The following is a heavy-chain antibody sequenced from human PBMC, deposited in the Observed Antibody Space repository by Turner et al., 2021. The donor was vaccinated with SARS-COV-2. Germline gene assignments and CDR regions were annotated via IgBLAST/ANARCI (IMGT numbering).Heavy chain of an antibody. D-gene: IGHD4-17*01. Sequence: EVQLVESGGGLVKPGASLRFACAACGLTFSIYSMNWVRQAPGKELGWVSSINPSSGCIHSADSTKGRFTISRDNANNSLYLQMNSLRLEDTGVYYCARDRGYGDYLFGMDVWGRGTKVTVSS. V-gene: IGHV3-21*01. CDR2: INPSSGCI. CDR1: GLTFSIYS. J-gene: IGHJ6*02. CDR3: ARDRGYGDYLFGMDV.